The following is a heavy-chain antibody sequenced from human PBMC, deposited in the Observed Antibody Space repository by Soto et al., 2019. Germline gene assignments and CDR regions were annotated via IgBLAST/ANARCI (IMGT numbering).Heavy chain of an antibody. V-gene: IGHV4-59*01. CDR3: AAGEASSRNLAPYYLDF. Sequence: SETLSLTCTVSGGSMRNYFWTWIRQPPGKGLEWIGYIHYSGTTSFFPSYNPSLRSRVTISEDTSKNQFSLKLLSVTTADTAMYFCAAGEASSRNLAPYYLDFWGQGTLVTVSS. CDR2: IHYSGTT. CDR1: GGSMRNYF. D-gene: IGHD6-13*01. J-gene: IGHJ4*02.